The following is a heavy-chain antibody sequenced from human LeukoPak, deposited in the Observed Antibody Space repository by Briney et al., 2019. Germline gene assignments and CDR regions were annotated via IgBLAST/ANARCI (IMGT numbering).Heavy chain of an antibody. Sequence: SETLSLTCAVYGGSFSGYYWSWIRQPPGKGLEWIGEINHSGSTNYNPSLKSRVTISVGTSKNQFSLKLSSVTAADTAMYYCARTKKVDHGDYENYFDYWGQGTRVTVSS. CDR3: ARTKKVDHGDYENYFDY. J-gene: IGHJ4*02. CDR1: GGSFSGYY. D-gene: IGHD4-17*01. CDR2: INHSGST. V-gene: IGHV4-34*01.